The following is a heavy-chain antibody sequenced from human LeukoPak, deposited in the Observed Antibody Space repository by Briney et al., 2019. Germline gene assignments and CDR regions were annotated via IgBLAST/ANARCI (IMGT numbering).Heavy chain of an antibody. J-gene: IGHJ4*02. Sequence: GGSLRLSCAASGFTFSSYAMSWIRQAPGKGLEWVSYISSSGSTIYYADSVKGRFTISRDNAKNSLYLQMNSLRAEDTAVYYCARQWFGEFLAPFDYWGQGTVVTVSS. CDR1: GFTFSSYA. D-gene: IGHD3-10*01. V-gene: IGHV3-11*01. CDR3: ARQWFGEFLAPFDY. CDR2: ISSSGSTI.